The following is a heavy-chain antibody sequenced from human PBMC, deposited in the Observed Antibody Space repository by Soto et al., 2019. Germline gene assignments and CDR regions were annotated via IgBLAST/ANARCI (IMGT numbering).Heavy chain of an antibody. J-gene: IGHJ4*02. Sequence: GGSLRLSCATSGFSFGGYAMSWVRQALGKGLDWVSSISGSGATTYYTNSVKGRFTISRDNSKNTVYLQMNSLRAEDTAVYYCAKGSRGYTGYVFDYWGQGALVTVSS. D-gene: IGHD5-12*01. V-gene: IGHV3-23*01. CDR2: ISGSGATT. CDR3: AKGSRGYTGYVFDY. CDR1: GFSFGGYA.